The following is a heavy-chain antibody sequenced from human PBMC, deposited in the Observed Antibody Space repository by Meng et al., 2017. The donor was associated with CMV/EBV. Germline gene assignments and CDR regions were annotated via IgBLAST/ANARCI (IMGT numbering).Heavy chain of an antibody. J-gene: IGHJ4*02. V-gene: IGHV3-30-3*01. CDR3: ARDLLKGGIAARPAGMGY. CDR1: GFTFSSYA. Sequence: GGSLSLSCAASGFTFSSYAMHWVRPAPGKGLEWVAVISYDGSNKYYADSVKGRFTTSRDNSKNTLYLQMNSLRAEDTAVYYCARDLLKGGIAARPAGMGYWGQGTLVTVSS. D-gene: IGHD6-6*01. CDR2: ISYDGSNK.